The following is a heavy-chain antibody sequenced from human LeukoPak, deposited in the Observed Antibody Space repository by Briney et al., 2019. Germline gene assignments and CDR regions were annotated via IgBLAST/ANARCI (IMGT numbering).Heavy chain of an antibody. CDR1: GFTFSSYA. CDR2: ISYDGSNK. Sequence: PGGSLRLSCAASGFTFSSYAMHWVRQAPGKGLEWVAVISYDGSNKYYADSVKGRFTISRDNSKNTLYLQMNSLRAEDTAVYYCAKDAGHSGYYYGMDVWGQGTTVTVSS. J-gene: IGHJ6*02. V-gene: IGHV3-30-3*01. CDR3: AKDAGHSGYYYGMDV. D-gene: IGHD5-12*01.